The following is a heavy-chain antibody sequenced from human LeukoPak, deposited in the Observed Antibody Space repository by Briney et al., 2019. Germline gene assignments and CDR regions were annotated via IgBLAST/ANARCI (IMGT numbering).Heavy chain of an antibody. D-gene: IGHD3-10*01. CDR2: ISSSGSTI. CDR1: GFTFSDYY. CDR3: ARAGKGYYYYYMDV. J-gene: IGHJ6*03. Sequence: GGSLRLSCAASGFTFSDYYMSWIRQAPGKGLEWVSYISSSGSTIYYADSVKGRFTISRYNAKNSLYLQMNSLRAEDTAVYYCARAGKGYYYYYMDVWGKGTTVTISS. V-gene: IGHV3-11*01.